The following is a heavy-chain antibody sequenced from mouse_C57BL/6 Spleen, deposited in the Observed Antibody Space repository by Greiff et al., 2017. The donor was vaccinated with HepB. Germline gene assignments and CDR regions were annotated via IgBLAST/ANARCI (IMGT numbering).Heavy chain of an antibody. D-gene: IGHD1-1*01. Sequence: VQLQQPGTELVKPGASVKLSCKASGYTFTSYWMHWVKQRPGQGLEWIGNINPSNGGTNYNEKFKSKATLTVDKSSSTAYMQLSSLTSEDSAGYYCARKVFIWDAMDYWGQGTSVTVSS. V-gene: IGHV1-53*01. J-gene: IGHJ4*01. CDR3: ARKVFIWDAMDY. CDR2: INPSNGGT. CDR1: GYTFTSYW.